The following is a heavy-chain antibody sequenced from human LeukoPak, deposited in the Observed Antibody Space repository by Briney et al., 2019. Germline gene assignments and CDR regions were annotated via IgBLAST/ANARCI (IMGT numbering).Heavy chain of an antibody. V-gene: IGHV4-39*07. J-gene: IGHJ4*02. D-gene: IGHD3-3*01. CDR3: ARNAGYDFWSGYSAFDY. CDR2: IYYSGST. Sequence: PSETLSLTCTVSGGSISSSSYYWGWIRQPPGKGLEWIGSIYYSGSTYYNPSLKSRVTISVDTSKNQFSLKLSSVTAADTAVYYCARNAGYDFWSGYSAFDYWGQGTLVTVSS. CDR1: GGSISSSSYY.